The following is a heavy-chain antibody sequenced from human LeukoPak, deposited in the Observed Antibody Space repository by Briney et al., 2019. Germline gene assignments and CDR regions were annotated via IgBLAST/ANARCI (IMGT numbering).Heavy chain of an antibody. Sequence: KASETLSLTCAVYGGSFGGYYWSWIRQPPGKGLEWIGEINHSGSTNYNPSLKSRVTISVDTSKNQFSLKLSSVTAADTAVYYCARGLAMLWGQGTLVTVSS. J-gene: IGHJ4*02. V-gene: IGHV4-34*01. CDR2: INHSGST. CDR1: GGSFGGYY. D-gene: IGHD2-2*01. CDR3: ARGLAML.